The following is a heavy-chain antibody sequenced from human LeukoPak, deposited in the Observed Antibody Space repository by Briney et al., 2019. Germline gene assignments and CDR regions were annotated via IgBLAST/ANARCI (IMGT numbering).Heavy chain of an antibody. CDR2: ISSSSSYI. Sequence: PGGSLRLSCAASGFTFSSYSMNWVRQAPGKGLEWVSSISSSSSYIYYADSVKGRFTISRDNAKNSLYLQMNSLRAEDTAVYYCARDRVGRSGFDYWGQGTLVTVSS. D-gene: IGHD2-2*01. V-gene: IGHV3-21*01. J-gene: IGHJ4*02. CDR3: ARDRVGRSGFDY. CDR1: GFTFSSYS.